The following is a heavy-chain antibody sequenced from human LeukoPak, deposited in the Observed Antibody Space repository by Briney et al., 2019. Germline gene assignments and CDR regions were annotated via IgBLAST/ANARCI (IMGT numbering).Heavy chain of an antibody. CDR1: GFTFSSYA. CDR3: AKLFKITFQVYYFDS. CDR2: ISGSGGST. J-gene: IGHJ4*02. Sequence: GGSLRLSCAASGFTFSSYAMSWVRQAPGKGLEWVSTISGSGGSTYYADSVKGRFTISRDNSQNTLYMQMNSLRAADTAVYYCAKLFKITFQVYYFDSWGQGTLVTVSS. D-gene: IGHD3-16*01. V-gene: IGHV3-23*01.